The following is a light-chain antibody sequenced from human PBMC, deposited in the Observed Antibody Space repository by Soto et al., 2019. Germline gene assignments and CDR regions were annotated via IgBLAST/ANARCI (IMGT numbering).Light chain of an antibody. CDR1: SSDVGGYTY. CDR2: EVS. V-gene: IGLV2-8*01. J-gene: IGLJ2*01. CDR3: SSYAGSNNVV. Sequence: QSALTQPPSASGSPGQSVTISCTGTSSDVGGYTYVSWYQQHPGKAPKLMIYEVSKRPSGVPDRFSGSKSGNTASLTVSGLQAEDEADYYCSSYAGSNNVVFGGGPKVTVL.